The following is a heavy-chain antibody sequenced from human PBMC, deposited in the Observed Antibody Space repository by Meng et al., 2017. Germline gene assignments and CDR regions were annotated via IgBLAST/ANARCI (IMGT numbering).Heavy chain of an antibody. J-gene: IGHJ4*02. V-gene: IGHV3-33*01. CDR2: IWYDGSNK. D-gene: IGHD4-23*01. CDR1: GFTFSSYG. CDR3: ARDCRWFDY. Sequence: GESLKISCAASGFTFSSYGMHWVRQAPGKGLEWVAVIWYDGSNKYYADSAKGRFTISRDNSKNTLYLQMNSLRAEDTAVYYCARDCRWFDYWGQGTLVTVSS.